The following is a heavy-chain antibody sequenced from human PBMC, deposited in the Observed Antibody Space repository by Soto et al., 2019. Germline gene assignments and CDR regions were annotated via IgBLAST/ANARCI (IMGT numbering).Heavy chain of an antibody. CDR1: GGTFSSYA. CDR2: IIPFIGTA. Sequence: GASVKVSCKASGGTFSSYAISWVRQAPGQGLEWMGRIIPFIGTANYAQKFQGRVTITADESTSTAYMEMTNVAPVDTATYYCAHIRGAGAYYYYPMDVWGQGTTVTVSS. V-gene: IGHV1-69*11. J-gene: IGHJ6*02. CDR3: AHIRGAGAYYYYPMDV. D-gene: IGHD3-10*01.